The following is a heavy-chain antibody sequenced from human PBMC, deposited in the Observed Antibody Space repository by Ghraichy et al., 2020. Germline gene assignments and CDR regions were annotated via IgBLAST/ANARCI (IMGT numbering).Heavy chain of an antibody. CDR2: ISGSGGST. V-gene: IGHV3-23*01. CDR3: AKAGYDSSGYYQPDNWFDP. Sequence: GGSLRLSCAASGFTFSSYAMSWVRQAPGKGLEWVSAISGSGGSTYYADSVKGRFTISRDNSKNTLYLQMNSLRAEDTAVYYCAKAGYDSSGYYQPDNWFDPWGQGTLVTVSS. CDR1: GFTFSSYA. D-gene: IGHD3-22*01. J-gene: IGHJ5*02.